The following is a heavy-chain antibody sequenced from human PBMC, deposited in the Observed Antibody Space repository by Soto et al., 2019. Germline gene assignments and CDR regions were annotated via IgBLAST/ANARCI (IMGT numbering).Heavy chain of an antibody. CDR2: IYYSGST. V-gene: IGHV4-59*01. D-gene: IGHD3-10*01. J-gene: IGHJ6*02. CDR1: GGSISSYY. CDR3: ARERRVYGSGTGYYYYGMDV. Sequence: ASETLSLTCTVSGGSISSYYWSWIRQPPGKGLEWIGYIYYSGSTNYNPSLKSRVTMSVDTSKNQFSLKLSSVTAADTAVYYCARERRVYGSGTGYYYYGMDVWGQGTTVTVSS.